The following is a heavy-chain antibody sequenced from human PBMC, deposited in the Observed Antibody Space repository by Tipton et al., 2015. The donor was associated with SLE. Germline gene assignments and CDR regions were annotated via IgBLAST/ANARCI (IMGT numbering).Heavy chain of an antibody. CDR3: ARDPRDGYNVYFDY. CDR1: GGSFSGYY. J-gene: IGHJ4*02. V-gene: IGHV4-59*12. Sequence: TLSLTCAVYGGSFSGYYWSWIRQPPGKGLEWIGYSYYSGSTNYNPSLKSRVTISVDTSKNQFSLKLSSVTAADTAVYYCARDPRDGYNVYFDYWGQGTLVTVSS. CDR2: SYYSGST. D-gene: IGHD5-24*01.